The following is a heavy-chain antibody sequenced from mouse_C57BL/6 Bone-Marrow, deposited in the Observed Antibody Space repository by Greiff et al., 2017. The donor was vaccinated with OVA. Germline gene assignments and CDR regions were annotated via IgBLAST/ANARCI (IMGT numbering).Heavy chain of an antibody. V-gene: IGHV1-50*01. CDR1: GYTFTSYW. CDR3: ARVGNPDY. D-gene: IGHD2-1*01. J-gene: IGHJ2*01. Sequence: QVHVKQSGAELVKPGASVKLSCKASGYTFTSYWMQWVKQRPGQGLEWIGEIDPSDSYTNYNQKFKGKATLTVDTSSSTAYMQLSSLTSEDSAVYYCARVGNPDYWGQGTTLTVSS. CDR2: IDPSDSYT.